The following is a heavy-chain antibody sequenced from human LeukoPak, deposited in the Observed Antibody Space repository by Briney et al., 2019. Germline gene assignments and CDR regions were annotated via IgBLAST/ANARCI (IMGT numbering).Heavy chain of an antibody. D-gene: IGHD3-16*01. J-gene: IGHJ3*02. Sequence: PGGSLRLSCAASGFTFSSYSMNWVRQAPGKGLEWVSSISSSSSYIYYADSVKGRFTISRDNAKNSLYLQMNSLRAEDTAVYYCASYNRHWGDAFDIWGQGTMVTVSS. CDR1: GFTFSSYS. V-gene: IGHV3-21*01. CDR2: ISSSSSYI. CDR3: ASYNRHWGDAFDI.